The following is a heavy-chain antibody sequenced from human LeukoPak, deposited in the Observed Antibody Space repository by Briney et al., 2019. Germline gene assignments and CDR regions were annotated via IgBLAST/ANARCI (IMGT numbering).Heavy chain of an antibody. CDR2: IIPILNIA. Sequence: SSVKVSRKASGGTFINYAIKWVRQAPGQGLEWMGRIIPILNIAKFAQKFQGRVTITADKSTSTAYMELSNLRSEDTAIYYCARDQRYCSGGSCYAASIDPWGQGTLVTVSS. CDR3: ARDQRYCSGGSCYAASIDP. CDR1: GGTFINYA. D-gene: IGHD2-15*01. J-gene: IGHJ5*02. V-gene: IGHV1-69*04.